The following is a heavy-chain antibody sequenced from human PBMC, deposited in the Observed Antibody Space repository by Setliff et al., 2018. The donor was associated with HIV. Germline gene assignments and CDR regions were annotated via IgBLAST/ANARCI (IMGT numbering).Heavy chain of an antibody. D-gene: IGHD3-3*01. J-gene: IGHJ6*03. Sequence: SETLSLTCTVSGGSISNYYWSWVRQPPGKGLDWIGEINHSGSTNYNPSLKSRVTISIDTSKSQFSLKLTSVSAADTAVYYCARLRVVTIFGVAHQAPGYMDVWGKGTTVTVS. CDR3: ARLRVVTIFGVAHQAPGYMDV. V-gene: IGHV4-34*01. CDR2: INHSGST. CDR1: GGSISNYY.